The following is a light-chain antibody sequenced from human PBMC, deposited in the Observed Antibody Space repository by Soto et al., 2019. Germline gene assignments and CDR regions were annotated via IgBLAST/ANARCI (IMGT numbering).Light chain of an antibody. CDR1: QSVSNS. CDR2: DVS. V-gene: IGKV3-11*01. Sequence: EIVLTQSPATLSLSPGERVTHSCRASQSVSNSLAWYQQKPGQPPRLLIYDVSNRATGIPARFSGSGSGTDFTLTITSLEPEDFAVYFCHQRYNWPRVTFGQGTRLEI. J-gene: IGKJ5*01. CDR3: HQRYNWPRVT.